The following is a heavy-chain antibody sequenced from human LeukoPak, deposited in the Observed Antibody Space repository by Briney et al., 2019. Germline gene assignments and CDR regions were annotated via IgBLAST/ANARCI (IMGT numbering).Heavy chain of an antibody. CDR1: GFTFSRFW. J-gene: IGHJ6*03. CDR3: ARSITGTQYYYYYMDV. Sequence: GGSLRLSCAASGFTFSRFWMSWVRQAPGKGLEWVAVISYDGSNKYYADSVKGRFTISRDNSKNTLYLQMNSLRAEDTAVYYCARSITGTQYYYYYMDVWGKGTTVTVSS. CDR2: ISYDGSNK. V-gene: IGHV3-30*03. D-gene: IGHD1-20*01.